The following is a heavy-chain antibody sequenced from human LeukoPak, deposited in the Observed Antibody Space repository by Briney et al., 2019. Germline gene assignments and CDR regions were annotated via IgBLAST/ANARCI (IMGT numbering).Heavy chain of an antibody. CDR2: IYYSGST. J-gene: IGHJ6*03. V-gene: IGHV4-39*07. Sequence: SETLSLTCTVSGGSISSSSYYWGWIRQPPGKGLEWIGSIYYSGSTYYNPSLKSRVTISVDTSKNQFSLKLSSVTAADTAVYYCARVRYCSGGSCYPDYYYYYMDVWGKGTTVTVSS. CDR3: ARVRYCSGGSCYPDYYYYYMDV. CDR1: GGSISSSSYY. D-gene: IGHD2-15*01.